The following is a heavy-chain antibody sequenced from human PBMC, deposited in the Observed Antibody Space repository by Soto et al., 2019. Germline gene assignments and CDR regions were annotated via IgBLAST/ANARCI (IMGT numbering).Heavy chain of an antibody. CDR2: IYNRGST. CDR1: GGSIGSGGYY. CDR3: ASAPNQYYFDY. Sequence: QVQLQESGPGLVKPSQTLSLTCTVSGGSIGSGGYYWSWIRQHPGKGLEWIGHIYNRGSTYYNPSLKSRVTISVDTSKNQFSLKLSSVTAADTAVYYCASAPNQYYFDYWGQGTLVTVSS. J-gene: IGHJ4*02. V-gene: IGHV4-31*03.